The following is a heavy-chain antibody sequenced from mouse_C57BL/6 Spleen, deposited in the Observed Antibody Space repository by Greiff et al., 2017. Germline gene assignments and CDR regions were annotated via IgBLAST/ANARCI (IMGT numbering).Heavy chain of an antibody. D-gene: IGHD4-1*01. Sequence: QVQLQQSGAELVKPGASVKISCKASGYAFSSYWMNWVKQRPGKGLEWIGQIYPGDGDTNYNGKFKGKATLTADKSSSTAYMPLSSLTSEDSAVYFCARDEELGRWAMDYWGQGTSVTVSS. CDR1: GYAFSSYW. CDR2: IYPGDGDT. CDR3: ARDEELGRWAMDY. V-gene: IGHV1-80*01. J-gene: IGHJ4*01.